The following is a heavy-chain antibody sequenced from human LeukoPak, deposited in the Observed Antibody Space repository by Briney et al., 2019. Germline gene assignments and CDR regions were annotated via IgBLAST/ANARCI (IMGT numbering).Heavy chain of an antibody. V-gene: IGHV1-3*01. J-gene: IGHJ4*02. Sequence: ASVKVSFKASGYTFTIYAMHWVRQAPGQRLEWMGWINAGNGNTKYSQKFQGRVTITRDTSASTAYMELSSLRSEDTAVYYCARSEVLRFLEWLLFDYWGQGTLVTVSS. CDR3: ARSEVLRFLEWLLFDY. CDR2: INAGNGNT. D-gene: IGHD3-3*01. CDR1: GYTFTIYA.